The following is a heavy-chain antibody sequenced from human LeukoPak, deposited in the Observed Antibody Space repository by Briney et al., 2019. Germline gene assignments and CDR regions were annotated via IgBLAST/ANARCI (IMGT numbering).Heavy chain of an antibody. J-gene: IGHJ4*02. CDR2: ISYDGSNK. D-gene: IGHD1-26*01. CDR1: GFTFSSYA. V-gene: IGHV3-30-3*01. CDR3: ARDPGGSYSCDY. Sequence: GRSLRLSCAASGFTFSSYAMHWVRQAPGKGLEWVAVISYDGSNKYYADSVKGRFTISRDNSKNTLYLQMNSLRAEDTAVYYCARDPGGSYSCDYWGQGTLVTVSS.